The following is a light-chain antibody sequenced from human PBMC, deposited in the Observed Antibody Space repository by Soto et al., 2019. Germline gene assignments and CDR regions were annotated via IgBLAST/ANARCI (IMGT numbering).Light chain of an antibody. Sequence: QLVLTQSPYSSAYLGASGNLTCTLSSGHSSYAIAWHQQQPEKGPRYLMKLNSDGSHSKGDEIPDRFSGSSSGAERYLTISSRQSKDEADSACQTWGTGIPYVFGPGTKLTVL. CDR2: LNSDGSH. J-gene: IGLJ1*01. CDR1: SGHSSYA. V-gene: IGLV4-69*01. CDR3: QTWGTGIPYV.